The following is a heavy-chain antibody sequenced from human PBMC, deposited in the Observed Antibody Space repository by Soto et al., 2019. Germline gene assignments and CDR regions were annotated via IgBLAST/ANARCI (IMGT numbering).Heavy chain of an antibody. CDR1: GFTFSSYA. V-gene: IGHV3-30-3*01. CDR3: ARDEGPVTIVRGVASFDY. D-gene: IGHD3-10*01. J-gene: IGHJ4*02. Sequence: QVQLVESGGGVVQPGRSLRLSCAAAGFTFSSYAMHWARQAPGKGLEWVAVISYDGSNKYYADSVKGRFTISRDNSQNTLYLQMNSLRAEDTAVYYCARDEGPVTIVRGVASFDYWGQGTLVTVSS. CDR2: ISYDGSNK.